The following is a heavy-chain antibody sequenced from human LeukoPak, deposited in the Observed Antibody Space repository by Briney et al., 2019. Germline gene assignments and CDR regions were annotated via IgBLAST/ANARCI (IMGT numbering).Heavy chain of an antibody. CDR1: GFTFSSYG. J-gene: IGHJ4*02. D-gene: IGHD5-12*01. Sequence: GRSLRLSCAASGFTFSSYGMHWVRQAPGKGLECVAVISYDGSNKYYADSVKGRFTISRDNSKNTLYLQMNSLRAEDTAVYYCAKDLDRLRRKQVFSNWGQGTLVTVSS. CDR3: AKDLDRLRRKQVFSN. CDR2: ISYDGSNK. V-gene: IGHV3-30*18.